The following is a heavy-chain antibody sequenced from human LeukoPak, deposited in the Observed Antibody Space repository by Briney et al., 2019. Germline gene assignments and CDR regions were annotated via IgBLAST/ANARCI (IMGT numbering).Heavy chain of an antibody. D-gene: IGHD5-12*01. V-gene: IGHV3-23*01. Sequence: GGSLRLSCAASGFTFSSYAMSWVPQAPGKGLEWVSAISGSGGSTYYADSVKGRFTISRDNSKNTLYLQMNSLRAEDTAVYYCAKTERYSGYDFLAYFDYWGQGTLVTVSS. CDR2: ISGSGGST. CDR1: GFTFSSYA. J-gene: IGHJ4*02. CDR3: AKTERYSGYDFLAYFDY.